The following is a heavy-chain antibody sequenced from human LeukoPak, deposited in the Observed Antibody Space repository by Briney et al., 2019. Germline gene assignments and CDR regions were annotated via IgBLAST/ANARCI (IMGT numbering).Heavy chain of an antibody. Sequence: PGGSLRLSCAASGFTFSSYAMHWVRQAPGKGLEWVAVISYDGSNKYYADSVKGRFTISRDNSENTLYLQMNSLRAEDTAVYYCARVADSSSWYRGDLDYWGQGTLVTVSS. V-gene: IGHV3-30-3*01. D-gene: IGHD6-13*01. CDR3: ARVADSSSWYRGDLDY. CDR1: GFTFSSYA. CDR2: ISYDGSNK. J-gene: IGHJ4*02.